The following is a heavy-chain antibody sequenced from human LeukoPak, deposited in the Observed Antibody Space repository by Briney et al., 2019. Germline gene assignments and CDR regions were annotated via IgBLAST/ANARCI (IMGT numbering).Heavy chain of an antibody. CDR1: GFTFSDHY. CDR2: ISHTGTTM. V-gene: IGHV3-11*04. Sequence: GGPLRLSCAASGFTFSDHYMSWIRQAPGKGLEWVSYISHTGTTMYYADSVKGRFTLSRDNARNSLYLQMNSLRAEDTAVYYCARGHWGLDSWGQGTLVSVSS. CDR3: ARGHWGLDS. J-gene: IGHJ4*02. D-gene: IGHD7-27*01.